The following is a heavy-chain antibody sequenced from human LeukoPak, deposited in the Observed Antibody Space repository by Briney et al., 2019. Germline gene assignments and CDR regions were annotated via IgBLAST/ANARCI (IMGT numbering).Heavy chain of an antibody. J-gene: IGHJ4*02. CDR1: GYTLTGYD. V-gene: IGHV1-8*01. CDR3: ARGGRYSRRYYFDY. Sequence: ASVKDSCKASGYTLTGYDINWVRQATGQGLEWMGWMNPNSGNTGYAQKFQGRVTMTRNTSISTAYMELSSLRSEDTAVYYCARGGRYSRRYYFDYWGQGTLVTVSS. D-gene: IGHD6-13*01. CDR2: MNPNSGNT.